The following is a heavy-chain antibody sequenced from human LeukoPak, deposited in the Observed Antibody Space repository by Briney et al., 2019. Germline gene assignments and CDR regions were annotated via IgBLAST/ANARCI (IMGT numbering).Heavy chain of an antibody. J-gene: IGHJ4*02. D-gene: IGHD4-17*01. CDR3: ASPSSYGDYYFGY. Sequence: GGSLRLSCAASGFTFSSYEMNWVRQGPGKGLEWVSFISLSGDYIYYADSVNGRFTISRDNAENSVYLQMNSLRAEDTAIYYCASPSSYGDYYFGYWGQGTLVTVSS. V-gene: IGHV3-48*03. CDR1: GFTFSSYE. CDR2: ISLSGDYI.